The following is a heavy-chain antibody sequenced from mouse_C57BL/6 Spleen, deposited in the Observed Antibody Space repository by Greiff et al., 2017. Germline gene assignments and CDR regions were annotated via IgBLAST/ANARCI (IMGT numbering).Heavy chain of an antibody. D-gene: IGHD1-1*01. Sequence: QVQLKQPGAELVMPGASVKLSCKASGYTFTSYWMHWVKQRPGQGLEWIGEIDPSDSYTNYNQKFKGKSTLTVDKSSSTAYMQLSSLTSEDSAVYYCARDTTVVASYYFDYWGQGTTLTVSS. CDR2: IDPSDSYT. CDR3: ARDTTVVASYYFDY. J-gene: IGHJ2*01. CDR1: GYTFTSYW. V-gene: IGHV1-69*01.